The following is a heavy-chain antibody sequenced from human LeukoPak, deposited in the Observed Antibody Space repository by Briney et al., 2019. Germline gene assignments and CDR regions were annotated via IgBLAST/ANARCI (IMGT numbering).Heavy chain of an antibody. V-gene: IGHV1-2*02. Sequence: ASVKVSCKASGYTFNDYFIHWVRQAPGQGLEWMGWIIPKSGATNYSQRFRDRLTMTSDTSTAYMDLRSLTSDDTAVYYCARDLRSGGVTYGQDSWGQGTLVTVAS. D-gene: IGHD5-18*01. CDR1: GYTFNDYF. CDR3: ARDLRSGGVTYGQDS. J-gene: IGHJ4*02. CDR2: IIPKSGAT.